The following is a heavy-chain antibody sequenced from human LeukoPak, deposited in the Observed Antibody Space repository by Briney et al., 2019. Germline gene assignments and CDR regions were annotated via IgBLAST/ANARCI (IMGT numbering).Heavy chain of an antibody. V-gene: IGHV3-53*01. J-gene: IGHJ4*02. D-gene: IGHD4-17*01. CDR2: IYSGGNT. CDR1: GFTVSINS. Sequence: GGSLRLSCTVSGFTVSINSMSWVRQAPGKGLEWVSFIYSGGNTHYSDSVKGRFTVSRDNAKNSLYLQMNSLRAEDTALYYCARDRRLTTVTRGFDYWGQGTLVTVSS. CDR3: ARDRRLTTVTRGFDY.